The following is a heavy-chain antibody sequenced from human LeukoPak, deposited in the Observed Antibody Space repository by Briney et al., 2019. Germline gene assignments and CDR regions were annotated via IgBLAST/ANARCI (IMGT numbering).Heavy chain of an antibody. J-gene: IGHJ3*02. CDR1: GYTFTGYY. CDR3: ARELGLTTVDIPGSDAFDI. V-gene: IGHV1-2*04. Sequence: GASVKVFCKASGYTFTGYYMHWVRQAPGQGLEWMGWINPNSGGTNYAQKFQGWVTMTRDTSISTAYMELSRLRSDDTAVYYCARELGLTTVDIPGSDAFDIWGQGTMVTVSS. CDR2: INPNSGGT. D-gene: IGHD4-23*01.